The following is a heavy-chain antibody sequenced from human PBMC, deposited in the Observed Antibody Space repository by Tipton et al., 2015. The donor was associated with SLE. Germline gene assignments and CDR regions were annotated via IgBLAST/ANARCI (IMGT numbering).Heavy chain of an antibody. J-gene: IGHJ3*02. Sequence: SLRLSCAASGFTFSSYWMSWVRQAPGKGLEWVANIKQDGSEKYYVDSVKGRFTISRDNAKNSLYLQMNSLRAEDTAVYYCARDHPSWQRQGAFDIWGQGTMVTVSS. CDR1: GFTFSSYW. CDR3: ARDHPSWQRQGAFDI. D-gene: IGHD6-25*01. CDR2: IKQDGSEK. V-gene: IGHV3-7*01.